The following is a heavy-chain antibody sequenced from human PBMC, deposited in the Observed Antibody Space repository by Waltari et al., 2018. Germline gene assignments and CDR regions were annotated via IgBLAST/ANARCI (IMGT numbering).Heavy chain of an antibody. CDR3: ATEAQWLFSFSTGAFDI. V-gene: IGHV1-24*01. D-gene: IGHD6-19*01. J-gene: IGHJ3*02. CDR1: GYTLTKLS. Sequence: QVQLVQSGAEVKKPGASVKVSCKVSGYTLTKLSIHWVRQAPEKGLEWMGSFDPEDGETIYAQKFQGRGTMTEDTSTDTAYMEVSSLRSEDTAVYYCATEAQWLFSFSTGAFDIWGQGTMVTVSS. CDR2: FDPEDGET.